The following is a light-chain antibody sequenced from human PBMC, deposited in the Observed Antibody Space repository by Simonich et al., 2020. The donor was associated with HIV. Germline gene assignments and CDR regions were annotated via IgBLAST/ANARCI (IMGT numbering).Light chain of an antibody. CDR3: QAWDSNNVV. Sequence: SYELTQSPSLSVSPGQTASITCSGDKLGYKYASGYQQKPGQSPVLVMYQNNKRPSGIPERFAGSNSGNTASRTISGTQAMDEADYYCQAWDSNNVVFGGGTKLTVL. CDR2: QNN. J-gene: IGLJ2*01. CDR1: KLGYKY. V-gene: IGLV3-1*01.